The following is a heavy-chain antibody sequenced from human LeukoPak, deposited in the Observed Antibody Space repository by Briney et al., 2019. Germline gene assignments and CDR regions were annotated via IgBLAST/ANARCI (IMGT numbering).Heavy chain of an antibody. Sequence: SETLSLTCTVSGGSLSSYYWSWIRQPPGKGLEWIGYIYYSGSTNYNPSLKSRVTISVDTSKNQFSLKLSSVTAADTAVYYCARGISGWPNWFDPWGQGTLVTVSS. CDR3: ARGISGWPNWFDP. J-gene: IGHJ5*02. V-gene: IGHV4-59*01. D-gene: IGHD6-19*01. CDR2: IYYSGST. CDR1: GGSLSSYY.